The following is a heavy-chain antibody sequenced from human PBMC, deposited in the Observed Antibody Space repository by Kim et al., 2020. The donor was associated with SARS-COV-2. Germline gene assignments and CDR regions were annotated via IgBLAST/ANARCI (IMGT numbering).Heavy chain of an antibody. V-gene: IGHV3-64D*09. D-gene: IGHD4-17*01. CDR2: ISSNGGST. J-gene: IGHJ6*02. CDR3: VKAAVDGDYWEYYYYYGMDV. Sequence: GGSLRLSCSASGFTFSSYAMHWVRQAPGKGLEYVSAISSNGGSTYYADSVKGRFTISRDNSKNTLYLQMSSLRAEDTAVYYCVKAAVDGDYWEYYYYYGMDVWGQGTTVTVSS. CDR1: GFTFSSYA.